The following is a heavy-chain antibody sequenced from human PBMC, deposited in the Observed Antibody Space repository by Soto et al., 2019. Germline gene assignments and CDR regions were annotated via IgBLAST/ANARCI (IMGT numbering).Heavy chain of an antibody. J-gene: IGHJ4*02. CDR1: GYTFTYFY. V-gene: IGHV1-2*02. D-gene: IGHD3-16*01. CDR2: INPKNGAR. Sequence: ASVKVSCKASGYTFTYFYIHWVRLAPGQGLEWLGWINPKNGARSHAQKFQGRVTMTRDTSISTVYMELSSLTSDDRGVYYCARRESSGSFDFWGQGTRVTVSS. CDR3: ARRESSGSFDF.